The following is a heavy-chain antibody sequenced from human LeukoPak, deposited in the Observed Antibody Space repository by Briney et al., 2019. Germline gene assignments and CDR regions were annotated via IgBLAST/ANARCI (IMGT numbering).Heavy chain of an antibody. Sequence: KSGGSLRLSCAASGFTFSDYYMSWIRQAPGKGLEWVSYISSSGSIIYYADSVKGRFTISRDNAKNSLYLQMNNLRAEDTAVYYCARRRDSGRLQHFDYWGQGTLVTVSS. CDR2: ISSSGSII. CDR3: ARRRDSGRLQHFDY. V-gene: IGHV3-11*01. J-gene: IGHJ4*02. CDR1: GFTFSDYY. D-gene: IGHD1-26*01.